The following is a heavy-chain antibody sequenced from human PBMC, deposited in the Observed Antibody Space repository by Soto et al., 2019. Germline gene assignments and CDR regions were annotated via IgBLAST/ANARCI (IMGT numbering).Heavy chain of an antibody. CDR3: ATPGPMDAFDI. CDR2: IYYSGRA. CDR1: GGSITISSYY. V-gene: IGHV4-39*01. Sequence: QLQLQESGPGLVKPSETLSLTCTVSGGSITISSYYWGWIRQPPGKGLEWIGSIYYSGRAYYNPSLKSRVTIAVDTSKNQPSLKLSSVTAADTAVFYCATPGPMDAFDIWGQGTMVTVSS. J-gene: IGHJ3*02.